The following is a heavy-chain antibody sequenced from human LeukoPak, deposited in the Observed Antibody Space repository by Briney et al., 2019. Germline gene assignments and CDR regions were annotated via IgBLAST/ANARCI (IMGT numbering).Heavy chain of an antibody. J-gene: IGHJ4*02. Sequence: PSETLSLTCTVSGGSISSSSYYWGWIRQPPGKGLEWIGSIYYSGSTYYNPSLKGRVTISVDTSKNQFSLKLSSVTAADTAVYYCARQDDYYDSPFDYWGQGTLVTVSS. CDR2: IYYSGST. D-gene: IGHD3-22*01. CDR3: ARQDDYYDSPFDY. V-gene: IGHV4-39*01. CDR1: GGSISSSSYY.